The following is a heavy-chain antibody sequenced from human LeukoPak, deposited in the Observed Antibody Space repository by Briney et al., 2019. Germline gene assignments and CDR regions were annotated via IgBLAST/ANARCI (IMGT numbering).Heavy chain of an antibody. J-gene: IGHJ6*03. CDR3: ARAVHSMSYYYMDV. D-gene: IGHD2/OR15-2a*01. CDR2: INHSGST. CDR1: GGSFSGYY. Sequence: SETLSLTCAVYGGSFSGYYWSWVRQPPGKGLEWIGEINHSGSTNYNPSLKSRVTISVDTSKNQFSLKLSSVTAADTAVYYCARAVHSMSYYYMDVWGKGTTVTISS. V-gene: IGHV4-34*01.